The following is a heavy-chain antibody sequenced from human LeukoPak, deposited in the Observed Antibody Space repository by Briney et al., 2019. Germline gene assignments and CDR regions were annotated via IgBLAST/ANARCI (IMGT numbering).Heavy chain of an antibody. CDR2: ISSNGGST. CDR1: GFTFSSYA. Sequence: GGSLRLSCAASGFTFSSYAMHWVRQAPGKGLEYVSAISSNGGSTYYANSVKGGFTISRDNSKNTLYLQMGSLRAEDTAVYYCAKDLGGSYWIGAFDIWGQGTMVTVSS. CDR3: AKDLGGSYWIGAFDI. D-gene: IGHD1-26*01. J-gene: IGHJ3*02. V-gene: IGHV3-64*01.